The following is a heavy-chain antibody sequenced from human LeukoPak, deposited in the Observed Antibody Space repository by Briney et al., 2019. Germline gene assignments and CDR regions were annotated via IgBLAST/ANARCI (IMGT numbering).Heavy chain of an antibody. D-gene: IGHD2-21*01. J-gene: IGHJ6*03. CDR3: AREIVVPLGMVEYYMDV. CDR2: INPNSGGT. Sequence: ASVKVSCKASGYSFVLYGISWVRQAPGQGLEWMGWINPNSGGTNYAQKFQGRVTMTRDTSISTTYMELSRLRSDDTAVYYCAREIVVPLGMVEYYMDVWGKGTTVTISS. CDR1: GYSFVLYG. V-gene: IGHV1-2*02.